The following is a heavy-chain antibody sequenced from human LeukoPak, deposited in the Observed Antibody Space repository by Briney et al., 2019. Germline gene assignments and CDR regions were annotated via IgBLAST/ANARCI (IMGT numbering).Heavy chain of an antibody. J-gene: IGHJ4*02. CDR2: IYHSGST. CDR3: AIGPGYGSGWYLY. Sequence: SETLSLTCAVSGYSFSSGYYWGWIRQPPGKGLEWIGSIYHSGSTYYNPSLKSRVTISVDTSKNQFSLKLSSVTAPDTAVYHCAIGPGYGSGWYLYWGQGTLVTVSS. V-gene: IGHV4-38-2*01. CDR1: GYSFSSGYY. D-gene: IGHD6-19*01.